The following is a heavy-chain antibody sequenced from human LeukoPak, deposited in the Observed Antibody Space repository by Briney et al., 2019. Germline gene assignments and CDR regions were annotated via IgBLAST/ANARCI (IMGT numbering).Heavy chain of an antibody. CDR2: IASDGSST. J-gene: IGHJ4*02. D-gene: IGHD3-10*01. V-gene: IGHV3-74*01. CDR3: AKDSMVRGVSELDY. Sequence: GGSLRLSCAASGFTFSSYWMNWVRQAPGKGLVWVSRIASDGSSTTYADSVKGRFSISRDNAKNTLYLQMNSLRVEDTAVYYCAKDSMVRGVSELDYWGQGTLVTVSS. CDR1: GFTFSSYW.